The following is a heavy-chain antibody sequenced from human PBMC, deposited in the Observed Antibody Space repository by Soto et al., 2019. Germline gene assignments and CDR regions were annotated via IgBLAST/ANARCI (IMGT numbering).Heavy chain of an antibody. CDR2: ISYDGSNK. CDR3: AKDLNGYGNLPSYYYYYYGMDV. Sequence: GGSLRLSCAASGFTFSSYGMHWVRQAPGKGLEWVAVISYDGSNKYYADSVKGRFTISRDNSKNTLYLQMNSLRAEDTAVYYCAKDLNGYGNLPSYYYYYYGMDVWGQGTTVTVSS. J-gene: IGHJ6*02. D-gene: IGHD5-18*01. V-gene: IGHV3-30*18. CDR1: GFTFSSYG.